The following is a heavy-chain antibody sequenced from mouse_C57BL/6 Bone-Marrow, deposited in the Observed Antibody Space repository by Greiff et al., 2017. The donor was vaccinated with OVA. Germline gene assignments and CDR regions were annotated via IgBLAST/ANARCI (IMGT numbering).Heavy chain of an antibody. V-gene: IGHV5-2*01. Sequence: EVKLVESGGGLVQPGESLKLSCESTEYEFPSYDMSWVSQTPGKRLELIAAINRDGGSTYYTDTMERRFIISRDNTKKTLYLQMSSLRSEDTALYYCTRHYVYEAYWGQGTLVTVSA. CDR1: EYEFPSYD. CDR3: TRHYVYEAY. CDR2: INRDGGST. J-gene: IGHJ3*01. D-gene: IGHD2-2*01.